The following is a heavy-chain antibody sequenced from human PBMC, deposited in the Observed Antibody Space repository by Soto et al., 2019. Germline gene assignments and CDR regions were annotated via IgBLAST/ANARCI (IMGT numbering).Heavy chain of an antibody. J-gene: IGHJ4*02. V-gene: IGHV1-18*01. CDR3: ARDDFDIWGSYRPYDY. CDR2: ISAYNGNT. CDR1: GYTFTSYG. Sequence: ASVKVSCKASGYTFTSYGISWVRQAPGQGLEWMGWISAYNGNTNYAQKLQGRVTMTTDTSTSTAYMELRSLRSDDTAVYYCARDDFDIWGSYRPYDYWGQGTLVTVSS. D-gene: IGHD3-16*02.